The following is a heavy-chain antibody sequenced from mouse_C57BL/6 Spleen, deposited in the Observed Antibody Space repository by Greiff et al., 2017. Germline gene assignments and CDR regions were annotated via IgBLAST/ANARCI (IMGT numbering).Heavy chain of an antibody. V-gene: IGHV1-54*01. Sequence: QVQLKQSGAELVRPGTSVKVSCKASGYAFTNYLIEWVKQRPGQGLEWIGVINPGSGGTNYNEKFKGKATLTADKSSSTAYMQLSSLTSEDSAVYYCARSPYDGSFAYWGQGTLVTVSA. J-gene: IGHJ3*01. CDR2: INPGSGGT. CDR1: GYAFTNYL. CDR3: ARSPYDGSFAY. D-gene: IGHD2-3*01.